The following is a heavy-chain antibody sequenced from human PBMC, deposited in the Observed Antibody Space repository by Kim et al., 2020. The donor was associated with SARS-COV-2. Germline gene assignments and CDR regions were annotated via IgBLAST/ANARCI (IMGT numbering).Heavy chain of an antibody. V-gene: IGHV3-23*01. CDR2: ISDSGDRT. J-gene: IGHJ6*02. D-gene: IGHD4-4*01. CDR3: AKGIYSDYAMDV. Sequence: GGSLRLSCAASGFTFGKHAMNWVRQAPGKGLEWVSTISDSGDRTYYADSVKGRFTVSRDNSKKTLYLQMNSLGADDTAIYFCAKGIYSDYAMDVWGHGLAVTVPS. CDR1: GFTFGKHA.